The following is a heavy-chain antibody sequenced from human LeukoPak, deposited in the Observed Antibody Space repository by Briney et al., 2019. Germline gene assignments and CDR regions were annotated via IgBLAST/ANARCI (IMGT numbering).Heavy chain of an antibody. V-gene: IGHV3-48*03. D-gene: IGHD2-2*03. CDR1: GFTFSSYE. CDR3: ANRHDGSSLY. Sequence: GGSLRLSCAASGFTFSSYEMNWVRQAPGKGLEWVSYISSSGSTIYYADSVKGRFTISRDNSKNTLYLQMNNLRAEDTAVYYCANRHDGSSLYWGQGTLVTVSS. J-gene: IGHJ4*02. CDR2: ISSSGSTI.